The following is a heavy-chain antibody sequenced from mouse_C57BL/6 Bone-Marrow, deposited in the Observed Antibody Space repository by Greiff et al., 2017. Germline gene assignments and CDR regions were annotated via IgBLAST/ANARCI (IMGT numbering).Heavy chain of an antibody. J-gene: IGHJ3*01. CDR1: GFNIKDDH. Sequence: VQLQQSGAELVRPGASVKLSCTASGFNIKDDHMHWVKQRPEQGLEWIGWIDPENGDTEYASKFQGKATITADTSSNTDYLQLSSLTSEDAAVYCCTTGDYDGGLAYWGQGTLVTVSA. D-gene: IGHD2-4*01. CDR3: TTGDYDGGLAY. CDR2: IDPENGDT. V-gene: IGHV14-4*01.